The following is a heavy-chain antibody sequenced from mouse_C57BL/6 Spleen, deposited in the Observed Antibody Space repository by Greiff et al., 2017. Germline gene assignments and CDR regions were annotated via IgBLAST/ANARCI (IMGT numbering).Heavy chain of an antibody. CDR1: GYTFTEYT. CDR2: FYPGSGSI. D-gene: IGHD2-3*01. Sequence: VQLVESGAELVKPGASVKLSCKASGYTFTEYTIHWVKQRSGQGLEWIGWFYPGSGSIKYNEKFKDKATLTADKSSSTVYMELSRLTSEDSAVYFCARHEWVYDGYSYAMDYWGQGTSVTVSS. CDR3: ARHEWVYDGYSYAMDY. J-gene: IGHJ4*01. V-gene: IGHV1-62-2*01.